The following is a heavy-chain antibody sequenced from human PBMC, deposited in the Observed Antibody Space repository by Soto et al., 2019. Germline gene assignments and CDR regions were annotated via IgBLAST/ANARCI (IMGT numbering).Heavy chain of an antibody. V-gene: IGHV1-2*04. CDR1: GYTFTGYY. D-gene: IGHD3-10*01. CDR3: ARDTYYYGSGSYYTLYYYYGMDV. J-gene: IGHJ6*02. CDR2: INPNSGGT. Sequence: GASVKVSCKXSGYTFTGYYMHWVRQAPGQGLEWMGWINPNSGGTNYAQKFQGWVTMTRDMSISTAYMELSRLRSDDTAVYYCARDTYYYGSGSYYTLYYYYGMDVWGQGTTVTVSS.